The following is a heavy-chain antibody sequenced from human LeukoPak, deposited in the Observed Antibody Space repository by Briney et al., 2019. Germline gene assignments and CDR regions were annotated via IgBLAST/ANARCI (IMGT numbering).Heavy chain of an antibody. CDR1: GFTFSSYA. D-gene: IGHD3-22*01. CDR3: AKGEYYYDSSGYYLAHYYYGMDV. J-gene: IGHJ6*02. CDR2: ISGSGGST. V-gene: IGHV3-23*01. Sequence: GGSLRLSCAASGFTFSSYAMSWVRQAPGKGLEWVSAISGSGGSTYYADSVKGRFTISRDNSKNTLYLQMNSLRAEDTAVYYCAKGEYYYDSSGYYLAHYYYGMDVWGQGTTVTVSS.